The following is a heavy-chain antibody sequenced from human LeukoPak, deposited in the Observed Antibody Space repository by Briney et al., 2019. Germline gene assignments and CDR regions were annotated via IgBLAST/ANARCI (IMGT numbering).Heavy chain of an antibody. CDR2: ISGSGGST. V-gene: IGHV3-23*01. D-gene: IGHD2-2*01. CDR3: AKDLNVCSSTSCYNWFDP. Sequence: GGSLRLSCAASGFTFSSYAMSWVRQAPGKGLEWVSAISGSGGSTYYADSVKGRFTISRDNSKNTLYLQMNSLRAVDTAVYYCAKDLNVCSSTSCYNWFDPWGQGTLVTVSS. J-gene: IGHJ5*02. CDR1: GFTFSSYA.